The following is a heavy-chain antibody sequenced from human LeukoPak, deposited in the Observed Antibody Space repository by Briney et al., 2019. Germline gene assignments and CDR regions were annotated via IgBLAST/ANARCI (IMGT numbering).Heavy chain of an antibody. J-gene: IGHJ6*02. V-gene: IGHV3-13*04. CDR2: INPAGDT. D-gene: IGHD2-15*01. CDR1: GFTISTYD. Sequence: GGSLRLSCAAAGFTISTYDMHWVRQARENGLEWVSGINPAGDTYYLGSLKGRFTISGDDAKNSFYLQMNSLRVGDTAVYYCARGDCSGGSCSRMDVWGQGTTVTVS. CDR3: ARGDCSGGSCSRMDV.